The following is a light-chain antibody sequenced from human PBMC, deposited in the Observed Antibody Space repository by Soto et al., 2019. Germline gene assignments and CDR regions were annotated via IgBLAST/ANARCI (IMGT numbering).Light chain of an antibody. V-gene: IGKV1-33*01. CDR3: QKCDYLPI. CDR1: QTITNS. J-gene: IGKJ3*01. CDR2: DAS. Sequence: DIQMTQSPSSLSASVGDRVTIICRASQTITNSLNWYQHKPGKAPKLLIYDASSLEAGVPSRFSGSGSGTDFTFTISSLQPEDVATYYCQKCDYLPIFGPGTTVDFK.